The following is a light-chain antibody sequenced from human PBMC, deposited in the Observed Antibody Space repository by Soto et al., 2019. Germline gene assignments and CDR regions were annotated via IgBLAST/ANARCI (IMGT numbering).Light chain of an antibody. V-gene: IGKV3-11*01. CDR1: QSVSTF. CDR3: QQRSNWRGT. CDR2: DAF. J-gene: IGKJ1*01. Sequence: EIVLTQSPATLSLSPGERATLSCRASQSVSTFLAWYQHKPGQAPRLLIYDAFNRATGIPDRFSGSGSGTDFTLTISTPEPKDFEVYYCQQRSNWRGTFGQGTKVEIK.